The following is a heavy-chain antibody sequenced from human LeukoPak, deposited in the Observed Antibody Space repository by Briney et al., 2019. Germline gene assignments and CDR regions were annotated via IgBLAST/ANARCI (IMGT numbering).Heavy chain of an antibody. CDR3: ARAPRIAVAGTVY. V-gene: IGHV3-30-3*01. J-gene: IGHJ4*02. CDR1: GFTFSSYA. CDR2: ISYDGSNK. D-gene: IGHD6-19*01. Sequence: GGSLRLSCAASGFTFSSYAMHWVRQAPGKGLEWVAVISYDGSNKYYADSVKGRFTISRDNSKNTLYLQMNSLRAEDTAAYYCARAPRIAVAGTVYWGQGTLVTVSS.